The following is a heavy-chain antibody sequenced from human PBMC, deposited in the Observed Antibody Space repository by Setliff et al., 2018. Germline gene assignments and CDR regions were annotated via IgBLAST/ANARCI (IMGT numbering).Heavy chain of an antibody. D-gene: IGHD3-10*01. Sequence: SETLSLTCTVSGGSISSDTYYWGWIRQPPGKGLEWIGSIFHSGSTYYSPSLKSRVTISVDASKNQFSLKLTSVTAADTAVYYCARLSYYGSGSYYDFDSWGQGTLVTVSS. V-gene: IGHV4-39*01. J-gene: IGHJ4*02. CDR3: ARLSYYGSGSYYDFDS. CDR2: IFHSGST. CDR1: GGSISSDTYY.